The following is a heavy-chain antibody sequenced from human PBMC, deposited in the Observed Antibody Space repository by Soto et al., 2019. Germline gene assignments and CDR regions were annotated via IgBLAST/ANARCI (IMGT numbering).Heavy chain of an antibody. CDR2: IYYSGST. D-gene: IGHD6-6*01. CDR1: GGSISSYY. V-gene: IGHV4-59*08. CDR3: ARLLDGMGIAARRPGEVYYYMDV. Sequence: SETLSLTCTVSGGSISSYYWSWIRQPPGKGLEWIGYIYYSGSTNYNPSLKSRVTISVDTSKNQFSLKLSSVTAADTAVYYCARLLDGMGIAARRPGEVYYYMDVWGKGTTVTVSS. J-gene: IGHJ6*03.